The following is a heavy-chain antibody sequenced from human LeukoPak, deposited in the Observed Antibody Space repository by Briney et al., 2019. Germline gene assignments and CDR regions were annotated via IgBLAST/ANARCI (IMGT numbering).Heavy chain of an antibody. CDR3: ARGLVGATTGFDY. J-gene: IGHJ4*02. Sequence: GASVKVSCRASGYTFTSYPMHWVRQAPGQRLEWMGWINAGNGNTKYSPKFQGRVTITRDTSASTAYMELSSLRSEDTAVYYCARGLVGATTGFDYWGQGTLVTVSS. CDR2: INAGNGNT. V-gene: IGHV1-3*01. D-gene: IGHD1-26*01. CDR1: GYTFTSYP.